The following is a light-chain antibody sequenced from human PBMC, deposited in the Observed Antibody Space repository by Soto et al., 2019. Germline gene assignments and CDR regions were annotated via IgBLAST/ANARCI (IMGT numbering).Light chain of an antibody. CDR2: EVS. CDR1: SSDVGGYDY. Sequence: QSVLTQPASVSGSPGQSITISCTGTSSDVGGYDYVSWYQLHPGKAPKLMVSEVSHRPSGVSNRFSGSKSGNTASLTISGLQSEDEADYYCISYTSDDVRYVFGTGTKVTVL. J-gene: IGLJ1*01. CDR3: ISYTSDDVRYV. V-gene: IGLV2-14*01.